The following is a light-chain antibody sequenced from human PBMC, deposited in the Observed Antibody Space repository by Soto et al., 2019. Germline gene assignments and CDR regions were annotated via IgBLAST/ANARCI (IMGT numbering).Light chain of an antibody. CDR1: SSDVGGYNS. CDR3: CADAGRSTYV. J-gene: IGLJ1*01. V-gene: IGLV2-14*03. Sequence: QSVLTQPASVSGSPGQSITISCTGTSSDVGGYNSVSWYQHHPGKAPKLMIYNVNNRPSGVSNRFSGSKSGNTASLTISGLQAEDEADYYCCADAGRSTYVFGTGTKVTVL. CDR2: NVN.